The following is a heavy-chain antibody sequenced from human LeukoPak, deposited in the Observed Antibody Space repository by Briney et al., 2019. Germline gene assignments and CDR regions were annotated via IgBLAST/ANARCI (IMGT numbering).Heavy chain of an antibody. V-gene: IGHV3-20*04. CDR1: GFTFDDYG. J-gene: IGHJ3*02. D-gene: IGHD4-17*01. CDR3: AKGTYGDPPAAFDI. CDR2: IDWNGGST. Sequence: PGGSLRLSCAASGFTFDDYGMSWVRQAPGKGLEWVSGIDWNGGSTGYADSVKGRFTISRDNSKNTLYLQMNSLRAEDTAVYYCAKGTYGDPPAAFDIWGQGTMVTVSS.